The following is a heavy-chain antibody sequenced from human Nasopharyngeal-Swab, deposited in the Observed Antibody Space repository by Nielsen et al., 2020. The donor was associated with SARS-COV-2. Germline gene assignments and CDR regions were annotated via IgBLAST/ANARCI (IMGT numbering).Heavy chain of an antibody. D-gene: IGHD6-13*01. J-gene: IGHJ6*02. CDR3: AGSDNSSWKYYYYYYGMDV. CDR2: SYYSGST. Sequence: IRQPPGKGLEWIGYSYYSGSTNYNPSLKSRVTISVDTSNNQFSLKMSSVTAADTAVYYCAGSDNSSWKYYYYYYGMDVWGQGTTVTVSS. V-gene: IGHV4-59*01.